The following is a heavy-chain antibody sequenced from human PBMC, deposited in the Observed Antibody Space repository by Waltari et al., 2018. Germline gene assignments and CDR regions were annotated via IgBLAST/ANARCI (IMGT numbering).Heavy chain of an antibody. CDR3: AKDAFGNTNLDH. CDR1: GFSLSHFG. Sequence: QVQLVESGGGVVQPGMSLRLSCAASGFSLSHFGMHWVRQAPGKGLGWVALASFDGSTTYYADSVRGRFTISRDNSKNTLYLDINTLRVDDTAIYYCAKDAFGNTNLDHWGQGTLVTVSS. V-gene: IGHV3-30*18. D-gene: IGHD3-10*01. CDR2: ASFDGSTT. J-gene: IGHJ5*02.